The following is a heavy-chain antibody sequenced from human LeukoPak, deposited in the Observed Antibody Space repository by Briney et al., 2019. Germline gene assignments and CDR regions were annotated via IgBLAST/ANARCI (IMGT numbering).Heavy chain of an antibody. CDR3: ARDPGGWLQLGGFDY. CDR2: ISAYNGNT. Sequence: ASVKVSCKASGYTFTSYGISWVRQAPGQGLEWMGWISAYNGNTNYAQKLQGRVTMTTDTSTSTAYMELRSLRSDDTAVYYCARDPGGWLQLGGFDYWGQGTLVTVSS. D-gene: IGHD5-12*01. J-gene: IGHJ4*02. V-gene: IGHV1-18*01. CDR1: GYTFTSYG.